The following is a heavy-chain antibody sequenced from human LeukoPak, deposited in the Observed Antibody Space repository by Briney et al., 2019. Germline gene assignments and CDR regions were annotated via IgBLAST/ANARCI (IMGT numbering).Heavy chain of an antibody. D-gene: IGHD2-15*01. J-gene: IGHJ4*02. V-gene: IGHV3-30*02. CDR2: IWYDGSNK. CDR3: ATDRATQYFDY. CDR1: GITFRSYG. Sequence: GGSLRLSCAASGITFRSYGMHWVRQAPGKGLEWVAFIWYDGSNKYYADSVKGRFTIFRDNSRNTLFLQMNSLRAEDTAVYYCATDRATQYFDYWGQGTLVSVSS.